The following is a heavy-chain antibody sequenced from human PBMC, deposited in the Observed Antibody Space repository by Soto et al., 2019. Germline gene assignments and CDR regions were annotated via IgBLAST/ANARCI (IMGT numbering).Heavy chain of an antibody. V-gene: IGHV3-33*01. CDR1: GFTFSNYA. Sequence: QMQPVESGGGVVQPGTSLRLSCAASGFTFSNYAMHWVRQAPGKGLEWVTIIWYDGSDKNYGDSVKGRFTISRDNSKNTLYLQMNSLRVEDTAVYYCARDSGGDYHNYYMDVWGKGTTVTVSS. J-gene: IGHJ6*03. D-gene: IGHD4-17*01. CDR3: ARDSGGDYHNYYMDV. CDR2: IWYDGSDK.